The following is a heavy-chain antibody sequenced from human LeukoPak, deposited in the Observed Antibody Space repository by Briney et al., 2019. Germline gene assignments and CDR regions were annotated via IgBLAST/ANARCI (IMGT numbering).Heavy chain of an antibody. Sequence: GGSLRLSCAASGFTFGSYAMHWVRQAPGKGLEWVAVISYDGSNKYYADSVKGRFTISRDNSKNTLYLQMNSLRAEDTAVYYCARGSRFGELFNSYQPNWFDPWGQGTLVTVSS. CDR1: GFTFGSYA. V-gene: IGHV3-30-3*01. J-gene: IGHJ5*02. CDR3: ARGSRFGELFNSYQPNWFDP. D-gene: IGHD3-10*01. CDR2: ISYDGSNK.